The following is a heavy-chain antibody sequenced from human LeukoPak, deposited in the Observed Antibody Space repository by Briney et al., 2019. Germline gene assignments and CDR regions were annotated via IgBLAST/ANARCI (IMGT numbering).Heavy chain of an antibody. Sequence: GGSLRLSCAASGFTFSSYSMNWGRPAPGEGLEGGSFINIGSGTIYYADSVKGRFTISRHNAKHSLYLHMNTLRAEDTAVYYCGRSDLDYWGQGPLVPVPS. J-gene: IGHJ4*02. CDR1: GFTFSSYS. CDR3: GRSDLDY. CDR2: INIGSGTI. V-gene: IGHV3-48*04.